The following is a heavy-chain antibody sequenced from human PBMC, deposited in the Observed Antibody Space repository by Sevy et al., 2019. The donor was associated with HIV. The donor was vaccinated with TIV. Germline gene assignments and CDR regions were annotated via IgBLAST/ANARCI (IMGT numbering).Heavy chain of an antibody. J-gene: IGHJ4*02. CDR2: IRNKAYGGTT. V-gene: IGHV3-49*03. D-gene: IGHD3-3*01. Sequence: GGSLRLSCTGSGFTFGDYAMSWFRQAPGKGLEWVGFIRNKAYGGTTEYAASVKGRFSISRDDSKSIAYLQMNSLKTEDTAVYYCTRVRPYDFVGGYYSWGQGTLVTVSS. CDR3: TRVRPYDFVGGYYS. CDR1: GFTFGDYA.